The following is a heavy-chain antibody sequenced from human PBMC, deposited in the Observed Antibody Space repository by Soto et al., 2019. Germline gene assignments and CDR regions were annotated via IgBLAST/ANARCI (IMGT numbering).Heavy chain of an antibody. CDR1: GYTFTTYR. CDR3: ARDQKVYCSTTSCPNFDY. V-gene: IGHV1-18*04. J-gene: IGHJ4*02. CDR2: ISGDSRHI. D-gene: IGHD2-2*01. Sequence: ASVKVSCKASGYTFTTYRISWVLQAPGQGLEWMGWISGDSRHINYAPSVQGRVTMTAGTSTSTAYMEVRSLRTDDTAVYYCARDQKVYCSTTSCPNFDYWGQGTLVTVSS.